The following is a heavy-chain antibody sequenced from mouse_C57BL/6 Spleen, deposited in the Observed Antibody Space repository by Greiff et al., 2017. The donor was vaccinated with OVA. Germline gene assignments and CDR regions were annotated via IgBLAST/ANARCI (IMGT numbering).Heavy chain of an antibody. V-gene: IGHV14-4*01. D-gene: IGHD4-1*01. Sequence: VQLQQSGAELVRPGASVKLSCTASGFNIKDDYMHWVKQRPEQGLEWIGWIDPENGDTEYASKFQGKATITADTSSNTAYLQLSSLTSEDTAVYYFTPGAWFAYWGQGTLVTVSA. J-gene: IGHJ3*01. CDR2: IDPENGDT. CDR3: TPGAWFAY. CDR1: GFNIKDDY.